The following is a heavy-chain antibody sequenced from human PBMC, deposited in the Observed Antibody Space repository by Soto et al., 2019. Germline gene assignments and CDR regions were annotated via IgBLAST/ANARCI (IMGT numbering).Heavy chain of an antibody. J-gene: IGHJ6*02. CDR2: IWYDGSNK. CDR3: AGVQIVVIPAATNDIDV. V-gene: IGHV3-33*01. CDR1: GFTFSNYG. Sequence: QVQLVESGGGVVQPGRSLRLSCAASGFTFSNYGMHWVRQAPGKGLEWVAVIWYDGSNKYYADSVKGRFTISGDNSKNRVYFKKNRLRDEDRAVYYCAGVQIVVIPAATNDIDVWGQGTTVTVSS. D-gene: IGHD2-2*01.